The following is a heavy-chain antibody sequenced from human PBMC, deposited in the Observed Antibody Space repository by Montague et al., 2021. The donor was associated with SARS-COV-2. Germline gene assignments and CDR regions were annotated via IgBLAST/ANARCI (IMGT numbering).Heavy chain of an antibody. J-gene: IGHJ4*02. CDR1: GGSISSTSYY. Sequence: SETLSLTCSVSGGSISSTSYYWGWIRQSPERGLEWIGSVSYSGTTKFNPSLKSRVTMSLDTAKSQFSLRLTSVTATDTALYYCAGGAGWIHLFPFASWGQGILVAVSS. CDR2: VSYSGTT. CDR3: AGGAGWIHLFPFAS. D-gene: IGHD5-18*01. V-gene: IGHV4-39*07.